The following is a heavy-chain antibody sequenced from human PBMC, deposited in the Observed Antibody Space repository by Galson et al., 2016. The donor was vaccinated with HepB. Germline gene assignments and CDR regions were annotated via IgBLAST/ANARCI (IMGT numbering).Heavy chain of an antibody. CDR2: IYPGDFDT. D-gene: IGHD3-3*01. CDR3: TRSITGSYDFWGAIYNYYAMDV. J-gene: IGHJ6*02. CDR1: GYSFDSYW. Sequence: QSGAEVKQPGESLRISCKTSGYSFDSYWVGWVRLMPGKGLEWMGIIYPGDFDTRYSPSFQGQVTISVDKSINTAYLQWSSPKASDTAMYYFTRSITGSYDFWGAIYNYYAMDVWGQGTTVTVSS. V-gene: IGHV5-51*01.